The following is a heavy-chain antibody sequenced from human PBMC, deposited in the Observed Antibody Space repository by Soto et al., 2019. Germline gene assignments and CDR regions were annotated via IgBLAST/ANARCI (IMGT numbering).Heavy chain of an antibody. J-gene: IGHJ3*01. CDR3: TKVATTSCFSAFEL. Sequence: EVQLVESGGGVVQPGRSLRLSCSASGFTFDDYAMNWVRQAPGKGLEWVSSISWNSGNIVYADSVRGRFTISRDNAKTSLHLQMNSLRAEDTALYYCTKVATTSCFSAFELWGQGTMVTVSS. CDR1: GFTFDDYA. D-gene: IGHD2-2*01. V-gene: IGHV3-9*01. CDR2: ISWNSGNI.